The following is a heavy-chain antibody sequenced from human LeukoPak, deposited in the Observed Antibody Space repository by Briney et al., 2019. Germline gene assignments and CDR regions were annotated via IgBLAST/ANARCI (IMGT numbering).Heavy chain of an antibody. CDR3: ARVLRYQLLELYYYYGMDV. V-gene: IGHV3-48*03. D-gene: IGHD2-2*01. CDR2: ISCSGSTI. CDR1: GFSFSSYQ. Sequence: GESLRLSCAASGFSFSSYQMNWIRQAPGKGLEWVSYISCSGSTIYYADSVKGGSTISRDNAKNSLYLQMNSLRAEDTAVYYCARVLRYQLLELYYYYGMDVWGQGTTVTVPS. J-gene: IGHJ6*02.